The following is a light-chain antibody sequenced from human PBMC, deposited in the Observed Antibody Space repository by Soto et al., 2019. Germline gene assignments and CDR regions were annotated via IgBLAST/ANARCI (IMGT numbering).Light chain of an antibody. V-gene: IGLV2-14*01. CDR1: SSDGGGYNY. CDR2: DVS. CDR3: GSYTSSNTLI. Sequence: QSALTQPASVSGSPGQSITISCTGTSSDGGGYNYVSWYQQYPGKAPKLMIYDVSNRPSGVSNRFSGSKSGNTASLTISGLQAEDEAHYYCGSYTSSNTLIFGGWTKLTVL. J-gene: IGLJ2*01.